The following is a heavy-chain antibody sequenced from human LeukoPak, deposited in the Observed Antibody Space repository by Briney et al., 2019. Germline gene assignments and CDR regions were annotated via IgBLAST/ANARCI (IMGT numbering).Heavy chain of an antibody. CDR3: ARIYERTRSFDY. Sequence: GGSLRLSCAASGFTFSSYEMNWVRQAPGKGLEWVSYISSSGSTIYYADSVKGRFTISRDNAKNSLYLQMNSLRAEDTAVYYCARIYERTRSFDYWGQGTLVTVSS. CDR1: GFTFSSYE. D-gene: IGHD1-1*01. V-gene: IGHV3-48*03. CDR2: ISSSGSTI. J-gene: IGHJ4*02.